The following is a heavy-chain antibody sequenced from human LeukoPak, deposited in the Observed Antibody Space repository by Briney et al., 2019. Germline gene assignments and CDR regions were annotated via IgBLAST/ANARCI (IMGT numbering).Heavy chain of an antibody. CDR2: IYYSGST. Sequence: SETLSLTCTVSGGSISSYYWSWIRQPPGKGLECIGYIYYSGSTKYNPSLKSRVTISVDTSKKQFSLKLSSVTAADTAVYYCARLTYHYDRSGYYVLAFDIWGQGTMVTVSS. J-gene: IGHJ3*02. CDR3: ARLTYHYDRSGYYVLAFDI. D-gene: IGHD3-22*01. V-gene: IGHV4-59*01. CDR1: GGSISSYY.